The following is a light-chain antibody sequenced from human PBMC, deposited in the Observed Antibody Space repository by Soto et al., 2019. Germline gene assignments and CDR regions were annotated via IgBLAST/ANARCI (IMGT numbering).Light chain of an antibody. CDR1: SSDVGGYNY. CDR3: CSYAGSYTGV. Sequence: QSALTQPRSVSGSPGQSVTISCTGTSSDVGGYNYVSWYQQHPGKAPKLMIYDVSKRPSGVPDRFSGSKSGNTASLTISGLQAEDEADCYCCSYAGSYTGVFGGGTKVTVL. V-gene: IGLV2-11*01. J-gene: IGLJ2*01. CDR2: DVS.